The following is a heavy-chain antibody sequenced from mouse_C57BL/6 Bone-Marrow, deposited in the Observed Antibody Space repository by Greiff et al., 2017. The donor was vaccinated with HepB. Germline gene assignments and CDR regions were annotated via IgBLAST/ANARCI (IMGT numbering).Heavy chain of an antibody. CDR1: GYTFTSYG. J-gene: IGHJ3*01. CDR3: ARSIYYCGSSPFAY. Sequence: VQLQQSGAELARPGASVKLSCTASGYTFTSYGISWVKQRTGQGLEWIGEIYPRSGNTYYNEKFKGKATLTADKSSSTAYMELRSLTSEDSAVYFCARSIYYCGSSPFAYWGQGTLVTVSA. V-gene: IGHV1-81*01. CDR2: IYPRSGNT. D-gene: IGHD1-1*01.